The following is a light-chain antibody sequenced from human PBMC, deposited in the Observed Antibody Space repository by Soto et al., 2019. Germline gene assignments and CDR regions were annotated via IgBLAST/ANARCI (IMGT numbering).Light chain of an antibody. J-gene: IGKJ1*01. CDR3: QQYLSYSQT. CDR1: QSISNW. V-gene: IGKV1-5*03. CDR2: QAS. Sequence: DIQMTQSPSTLSASVGDRVTITCRASQSISNWLAWYQQKPGKAPKLLIYQASNLENGVPSRFSGSGSVKEFTLTISSLQPDDIATYYCQQYLSYSQTFGQGTNVEIK.